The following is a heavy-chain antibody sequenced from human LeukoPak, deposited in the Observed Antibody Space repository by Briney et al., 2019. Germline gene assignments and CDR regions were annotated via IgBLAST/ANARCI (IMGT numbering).Heavy chain of an antibody. CDR3: ARVAAAYDTFSYHGMDV. CDR2: ISYDGSKK. D-gene: IGHD2/OR15-2a*01. CDR1: GFDFSINA. Sequence: GGSLRLSCAASGFDFSINAMHWVRQAPGKGLEWVSLISYDGSKKYYADSVKGRFTISRGNSKITLHLQMNSLRPEDAAVYYCARVAAAYDTFSYHGMDVWGQGTTVIVSS. J-gene: IGHJ6*02. V-gene: IGHV3-30-3*01.